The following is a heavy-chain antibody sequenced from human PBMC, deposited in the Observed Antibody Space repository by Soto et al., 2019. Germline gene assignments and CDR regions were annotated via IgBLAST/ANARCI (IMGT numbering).Heavy chain of an antibody. J-gene: IGHJ5*02. CDR2: IIPLFRRP. CDR1: GGTLNNVF. V-gene: IGHV1-69*01. Sequence: QVQLEQSGAGVKKPGASVNVSCKASGGTLNNVFVSWVRQAPGQGLERVGGIIPLFRRPSRPEKFQDRVMISADASSGSDSLALFVLTSAASAVYYCVRIFGSVAGPFDPWAEGTLVSVSS. CDR3: VRIFGSVAGPFDP. D-gene: IGHD6-19*01.